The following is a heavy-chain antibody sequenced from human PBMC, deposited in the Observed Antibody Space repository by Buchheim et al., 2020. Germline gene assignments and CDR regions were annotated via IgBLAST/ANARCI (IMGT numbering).Heavy chain of an antibody. J-gene: IGHJ6*02. CDR2: ISYDGSNK. CDR1: GFTFSSYG. CDR3: AKDLTSADYGDYVYYYYGMDV. V-gene: IGHV3-30*18. D-gene: IGHD4-17*01. Sequence: QVQLVESGGGVVQPGRSLRLSCAASGFTFSSYGMHWVRQAPGKGLEWVAVISYDGSNKYYAESVKGRFTISRDNSKNTLYLQMNSLRAEDTAVYYCAKDLTSADYGDYVYYYYGMDVWGQGTT.